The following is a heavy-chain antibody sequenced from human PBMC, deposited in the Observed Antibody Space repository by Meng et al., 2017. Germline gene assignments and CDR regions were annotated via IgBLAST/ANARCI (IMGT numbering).Heavy chain of an antibody. CDR3: HSGWYQAGDDY. Sequence: LVGSAAEVKKPGSPGKVSRQASGCSFSSYAIGWVRQAPGQGLEWMGGIHPIFGTANYAQKFQGRVTITADKSTSTAYMGLSSLRSEDTAVYYCHSGWYQAGDDYWGQGTLVTVSS. V-gene: IGHV1-69*06. CDR1: GCSFSSYA. D-gene: IGHD6-19*01. J-gene: IGHJ4*02. CDR2: IHPIFGTA.